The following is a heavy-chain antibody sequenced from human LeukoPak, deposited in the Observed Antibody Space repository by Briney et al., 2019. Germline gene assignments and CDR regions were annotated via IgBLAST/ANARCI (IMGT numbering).Heavy chain of an antibody. CDR3: AKDRVVDYGGNSCNY. J-gene: IGHJ4*02. CDR2: ISGSGGST. CDR1: GFTFSSYA. Sequence: GGSLRLSCAASGFTFSSYAMSWVRQAPGKGLEWVSAISGSGGSTYYADSVKGRFTISRDNSKNTLYLQMNSLRAEDTAVYYCAKDRVVDYGGNSCNYWGQGTLVTVSS. V-gene: IGHV3-23*01. D-gene: IGHD4-23*01.